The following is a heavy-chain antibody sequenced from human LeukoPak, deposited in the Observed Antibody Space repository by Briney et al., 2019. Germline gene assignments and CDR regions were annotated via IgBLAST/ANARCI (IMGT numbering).Heavy chain of an antibody. Sequence: SQTLSLTCDISGDSVSSSRSTWNWIRQSPSRGLEWLGRTYYRSRWYNDYAVSVKSRVTIGADTSKNQFSLRLNSVTPEDTSIYYCVRGNPYRGDSRSWFDPWGQGTQVTVSS. J-gene: IGHJ5*02. CDR3: VRGNPYRGDSRSWFDP. D-gene: IGHD4-23*01. V-gene: IGHV6-1*01. CDR1: GDSVSSSRST. CDR2: TYYRSRWYN.